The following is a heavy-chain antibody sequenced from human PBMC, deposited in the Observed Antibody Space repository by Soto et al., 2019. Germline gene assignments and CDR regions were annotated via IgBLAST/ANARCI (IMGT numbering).Heavy chain of an antibody. V-gene: IGHV1-18*01. D-gene: IGHD2-21*01. J-gene: IGHJ5*02. CDR1: GYTFRRYG. Sequence: ASLKVSCKASGYTFRRYGIMWVRQAPGQGLEWMGWISAYNGNTNSAEKLRGRLTMTTDASTTTAYMELRSLRSDDTAIYYCARDQGFRVVINSNWFDPWGQGTLVTVSS. CDR2: ISAYNGNT. CDR3: ARDQGFRVVINSNWFDP.